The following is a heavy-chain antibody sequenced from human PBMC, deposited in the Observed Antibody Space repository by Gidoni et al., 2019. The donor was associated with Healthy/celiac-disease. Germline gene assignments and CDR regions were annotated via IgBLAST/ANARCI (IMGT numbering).Heavy chain of an antibody. Sequence: EVQLVESGGGLVQPGGSLRLSCSASGFTFSSYAMHWVRQAPGKGLEYVSAISSNGGSTYYADSVKGRFTISRDNSKNTLYLQMSSLRAEDTAVYYCVKGMRKTMIVVVITTAHFDYWGQGTLVTVSS. V-gene: IGHV3-64D*06. CDR2: ISSNGGST. D-gene: IGHD3-22*01. CDR1: GFTFSSYA. J-gene: IGHJ4*02. CDR3: VKGMRKTMIVVVITTAHFDY.